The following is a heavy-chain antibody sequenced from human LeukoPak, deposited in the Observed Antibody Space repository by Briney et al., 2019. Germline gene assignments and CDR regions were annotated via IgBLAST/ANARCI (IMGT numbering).Heavy chain of an antibody. J-gene: IGHJ4*02. CDR2: INHSGST. D-gene: IGHD3-10*01. CDR1: GGSFSGYY. CDR3: ARRGYGSGSYFLDY. Sequence: PSETLSLTCAVYGGSFSGYYWSWIRQPPGKGLEWIGEINHSGSTNYNPSLKSRVTISVDTSKNQFSLKLSSVTAADTAVYYCARRGYGSGSYFLDYWGQGTLVTVSS. V-gene: IGHV4-34*01.